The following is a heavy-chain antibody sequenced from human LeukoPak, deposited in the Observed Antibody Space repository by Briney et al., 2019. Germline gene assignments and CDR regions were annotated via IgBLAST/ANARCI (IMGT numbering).Heavy chain of an antibody. CDR1: GGSFSGYY. CDR2: INHSGST. J-gene: IGHJ3*02. V-gene: IGHV4-34*01. CDR3: ARGFGDHAFDI. D-gene: IGHD3-10*01. Sequence: PSETLSLTCAVYGGSFSGYYWSWIRQPPGKGLEWIGGINHSGSTNYNPSLKSRVTISVDTSKNQFSLKLSSVTAADTAVYYCARGFGDHAFDIWGQGTMVTVSS.